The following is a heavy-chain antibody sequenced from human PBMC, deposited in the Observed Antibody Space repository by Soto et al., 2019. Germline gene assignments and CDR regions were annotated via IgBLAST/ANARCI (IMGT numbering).Heavy chain of an antibody. CDR1: GYTFTSYY. D-gene: IGHD3-10*01. CDR2: INPSGGST. CDR3: ARESGSGSLYNWFDP. Sequence: QVQLVQSGAEVKKPGASVKVSCKASGYTFTSYYMHWVRQAPGQGLEWMGIINPSGGSTSYAQKFQGRVTMTRDTSTSTVYMELSSLRSEDTAMYYCARESGSGSLYNWFDPWGQGTLVTVSS. J-gene: IGHJ5*02. V-gene: IGHV1-46*03.